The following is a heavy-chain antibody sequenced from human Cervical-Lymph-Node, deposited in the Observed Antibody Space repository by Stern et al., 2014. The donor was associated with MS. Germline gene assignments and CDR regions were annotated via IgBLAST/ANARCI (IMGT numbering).Heavy chain of an antibody. J-gene: IGHJ4*02. Sequence: QVTLRESGPALVKPTQTLTLTCTFSGFSLSTSGMCVSWIRQPPGKALEWLALLDWDDDKYYSTSLKTRLTISKDTSKNQVVLTMTNMDPVDTATYYCARIPYYYGSGNYYFDYWGQGTLVTVSS. CDR3: ARIPYYYGSGNYYFDY. D-gene: IGHD3-10*01. V-gene: IGHV2-70*01. CDR2: LDWDDDK. CDR1: GFSLSTSGMC.